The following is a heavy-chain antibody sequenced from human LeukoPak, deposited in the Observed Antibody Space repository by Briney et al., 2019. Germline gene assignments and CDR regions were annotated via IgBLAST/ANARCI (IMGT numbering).Heavy chain of an antibody. CDR1: GYTFTYYG. Sequence: ASVKVSCKASGYTFTYYGLNWVRQAPGQGLECLGGINTNTGNPTYGQGFTGRFVFSFDTSVSTAYLEISSLKAEDTAIYYCARSRRVVVPSTLNSADDYYYYMDVWGKGTTVTVSS. CDR3: ARSRRVVVPSTLNSADDYYYYMDV. CDR2: INTNTGNP. J-gene: IGHJ6*03. V-gene: IGHV7-4-1*02. D-gene: IGHD2-15*01.